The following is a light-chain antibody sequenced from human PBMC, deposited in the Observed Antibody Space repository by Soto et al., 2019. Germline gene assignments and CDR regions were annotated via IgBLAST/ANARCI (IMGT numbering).Light chain of an antibody. V-gene: IGKV1-39*01. Sequence: DIQVTQSPSSLSASVGDRVTITCQASQDISTFLNWYQQTPGKAPKLLIYAASSLQSGVPSTFSGSGSGTDFTLTISSLQPEDFATFYCQQSYSTPYTFGQGT. CDR3: QQSYSTPYT. CDR1: QDISTF. CDR2: AAS. J-gene: IGKJ2*01.